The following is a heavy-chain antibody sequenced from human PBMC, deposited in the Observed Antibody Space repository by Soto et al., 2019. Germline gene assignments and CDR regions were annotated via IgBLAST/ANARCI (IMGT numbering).Heavy chain of an antibody. CDR2: ISWNSATL. CDR1: GFIFEDFA. CDR3: AKDVGSYYYDTSAYLYDY. V-gene: IGHV3-9*01. J-gene: IGHJ4*02. D-gene: IGHD3-22*01. Sequence: PGGSLKLSCVGSGFIFEDFAMNWVRQVPGKGLEWVSGISWNSATLAYADSVKGRFIVSRDNAKNILYLQMNSLRPEDAALYYCAKDVGSYYYDTSAYLYDYWGQGTLVPVSS.